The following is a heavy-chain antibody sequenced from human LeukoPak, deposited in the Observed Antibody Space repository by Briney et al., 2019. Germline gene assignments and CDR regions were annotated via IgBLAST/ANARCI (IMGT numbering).Heavy chain of an antibody. D-gene: IGHD3-3*02. CDR2: IYTSGST. V-gene: IGHV4-61*02. Sequence: PSETLSLTCTVSGASISSAGNFWTWIRQPAGKGLEWIGRIYTSGSTNYNPSLKSRVTISADTSKKQFYLKLNSVTAADTAVYYCVIDVIEAFDSGGEGTLVIVSS. CDR3: VIDVIEAFDS. CDR1: GASISSAGNF. J-gene: IGHJ4*02.